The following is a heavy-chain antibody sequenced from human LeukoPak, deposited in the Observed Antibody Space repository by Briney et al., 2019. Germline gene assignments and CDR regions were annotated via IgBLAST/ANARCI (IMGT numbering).Heavy chain of an antibody. V-gene: IGHV4-59*01. D-gene: IGHD3-10*01. Sequence: AETLFLTCTVSDGSISSFYWSWIRQPPGKGLEWIGYIYFSGITNYNPSLKSRVTISVDTSKNQFSLKLKSVTAADTAVYHCARAVRFVELSVDYWGQGTLVTVSS. CDR3: ARAVRFVELSVDY. CDR1: DGSISSFY. J-gene: IGHJ4*02. CDR2: IYFSGIT.